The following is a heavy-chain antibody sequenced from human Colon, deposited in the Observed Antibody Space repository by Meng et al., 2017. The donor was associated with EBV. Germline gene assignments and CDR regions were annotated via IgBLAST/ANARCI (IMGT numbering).Heavy chain of an antibody. J-gene: IGHJ4*02. V-gene: IGHV4-31*03. CDR1: GGSVSSGGYY. CDR3: ARVSSGWDYFDY. Sequence: QVQLQESGPGLVKPSQTLSLTVTVSGGSVSSGGYYWTWIRQHPGKGLEWFGHIYYSGSTFYNPSLKRRVIISIDTSKNQFSLNLRSVTAADTAVYYCARVSSGWDYFDYWGQGTMVTVAA. D-gene: IGHD6-19*01. CDR2: IYYSGST.